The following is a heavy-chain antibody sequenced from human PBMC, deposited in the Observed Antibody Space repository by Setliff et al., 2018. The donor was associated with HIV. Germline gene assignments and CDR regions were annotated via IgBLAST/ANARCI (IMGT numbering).Heavy chain of an antibody. CDR2: IKNRPAGGTT. D-gene: IGHD6-13*01. CDR1: GFTFSDVW. V-gene: IGHV3-15*01. Sequence: GGSLRLSCAASGFTFSDVWVNWVRQAPGRGLEWVGRIKNRPAGGTTEYAAPVKGRFTISRDDSKNMAYLQMNSLRTEDTAVYYCMDFAIAGAWDYWGQGTLVTVS. CDR3: MDFAIAGAWDY. J-gene: IGHJ4*02.